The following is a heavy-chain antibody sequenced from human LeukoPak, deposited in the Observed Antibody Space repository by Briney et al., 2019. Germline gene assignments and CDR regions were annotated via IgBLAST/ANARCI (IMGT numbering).Heavy chain of an antibody. CDR3: ARGVLPARFDS. J-gene: IGHJ5*01. CDR1: GYTFTVYW. V-gene: IGHV1-2*02. D-gene: IGHD2-2*01. CDR2: INPKDGGS. Sequence: GASVKVSCQASGYTFTVYWIHWVRQTPRQGFEWMGWINPKDGGSNPAQKFQGRVTMTRDTSSSTVYMELSSLISDDTAVYFCARGVLPARFDSWGQGTLVTVTS.